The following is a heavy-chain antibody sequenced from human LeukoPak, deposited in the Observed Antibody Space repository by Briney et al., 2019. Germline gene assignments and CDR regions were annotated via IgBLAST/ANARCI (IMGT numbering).Heavy chain of an antibody. CDR3: ARAGSGKGAFDI. V-gene: IGHV4-59*01. J-gene: IGHJ3*02. CDR1: GGSFSGYY. Sequence: PSETLSLTCAVYGGSFSGYYWSWIRQPPGKGLEWIGYIYYSGSTNYNPSLKSRVTISVDTSKNQFSLKLSSVTAADTAVYYCARAGSGKGAFDIWGQGTMVTVSS. CDR2: IYYSGST. D-gene: IGHD3-10*01.